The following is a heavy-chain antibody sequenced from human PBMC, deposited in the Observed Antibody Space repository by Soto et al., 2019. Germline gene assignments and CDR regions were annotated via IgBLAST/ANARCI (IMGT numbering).Heavy chain of an antibody. CDR2: IYSGGST. CDR3: ARSSSSWPNYYYYGMDV. V-gene: IGHV3-53*01. CDR1: GFTASSNY. Sequence: GGSLRLSCAASGFTASSNYMSWVRQAPGKGLEWVSVIYSGGSTYYADSVKGRFTISRDNSKNTLYLQMNSLRAEDTAVYYCARSSSSWPNYYYYGMDVWGQGTTVTVSS. D-gene: IGHD6-13*01. J-gene: IGHJ6*02.